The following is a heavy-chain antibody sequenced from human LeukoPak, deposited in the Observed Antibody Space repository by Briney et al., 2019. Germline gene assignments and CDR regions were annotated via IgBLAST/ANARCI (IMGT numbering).Heavy chain of an antibody. CDR1: GFTSSSYA. J-gene: IGHJ4*02. D-gene: IGHD6-13*01. CDR3: EQAGY. Sequence: GGSLRLSCVASGFTSSSYAVTWVRQAPGKGLEWVSFVTSSGDSTYYADSVKGRFTISRDNSKNTVNVQMNSLRAEDTAVYYCEQAGYWSQGALVTVSS. CDR2: VTSSGDST. V-gene: IGHV3-23*01.